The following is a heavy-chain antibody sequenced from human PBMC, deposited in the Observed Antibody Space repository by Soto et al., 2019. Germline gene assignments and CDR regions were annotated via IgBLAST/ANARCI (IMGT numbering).Heavy chain of an antibody. CDR3: ARASREQLLLSGVSYYYYYYMDV. D-gene: IGHD6-19*01. V-gene: IGHV1-8*01. J-gene: IGHJ6*03. Sequence: GASVKVSCKASGYTFTSYDINWVRQATGQGLEWMGWINPNSGNTGYAQKFQGRVTMTRNTSISTAYMELSSLRSEDTAGYYCARASREQLLLSGVSYYYYYYMDVWGKGTTVTSP. CDR2: INPNSGNT. CDR1: GYTFTSYD.